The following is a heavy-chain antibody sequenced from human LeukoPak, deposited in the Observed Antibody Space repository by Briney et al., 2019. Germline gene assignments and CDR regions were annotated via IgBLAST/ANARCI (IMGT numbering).Heavy chain of an antibody. CDR3: AREGHNWNYDCFDS. V-gene: IGHV1-69*04. D-gene: IGHD1-7*01. J-gene: IGHJ4*02. Sequence: SVKVSCKASGGTFSSYAISWVRQAPGQGLEWMGRIIPILGIANYAQKFQGRVTITADKSTSTAYMELSSLRSEDTAVYYCAREGHNWNYDCFDSWGQGILVTVSS. CDR1: GGTFSSYA. CDR2: IIPILGIA.